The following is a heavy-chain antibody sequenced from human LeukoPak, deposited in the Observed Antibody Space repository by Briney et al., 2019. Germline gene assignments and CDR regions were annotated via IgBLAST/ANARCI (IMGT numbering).Heavy chain of an antibody. D-gene: IGHD1-1*01. Sequence: GGSLRLSCATSGFTFSGYTMNWVRQAPGKGLEWVSSLSGSSSYIYYADSVRGRFTISRDDAKNSLYLQMNSLRAEDTAVYYCARGGRLFDYWGQGTLVTVSS. CDR2: LSGSSSYI. CDR3: ARGGRLFDY. J-gene: IGHJ4*02. V-gene: IGHV3-21*01. CDR1: GFTFSGYT.